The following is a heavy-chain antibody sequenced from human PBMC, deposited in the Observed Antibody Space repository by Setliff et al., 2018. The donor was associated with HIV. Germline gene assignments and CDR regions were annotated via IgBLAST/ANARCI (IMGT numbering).Heavy chain of an antibody. Sequence: PSETLSLTCKVSGGSFNTKRTKWGWIRQSPGKGLEWIGSIFYFGSVTYNPSLKSRVTISLDTSKNQFSLKLRSVTAADAAVYYCASRYSSLGHFQHWGQGTLVTVSS. CDR3: ASRYSSLGHFQH. CDR2: IFYFGSV. V-gene: IGHV4-39*07. J-gene: IGHJ1*01. CDR1: GGSFNTKRTK. D-gene: IGHD6-13*01.